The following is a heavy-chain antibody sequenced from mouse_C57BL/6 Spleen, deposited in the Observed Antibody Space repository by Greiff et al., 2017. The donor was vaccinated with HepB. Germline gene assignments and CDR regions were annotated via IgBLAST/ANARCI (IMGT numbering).Heavy chain of an antibody. CDR1: GYTFTDYN. D-gene: IGHD2-1*01. CDR2: INPNNGGT. J-gene: IGHJ4*01. V-gene: IGHV1-18*01. Sequence: EVQLQQSGPELVKPGASVKIPCKASGYTFTDYNMDWVKQSHGKSLEWIGDINPNNGGTIYNQKFKGKATLTVDKSSSTAYMELRSLTSEDTAVYYCARPEGNYDYYAMDYWGQGTSVTVSS. CDR3: ARPEGNYDYYAMDY.